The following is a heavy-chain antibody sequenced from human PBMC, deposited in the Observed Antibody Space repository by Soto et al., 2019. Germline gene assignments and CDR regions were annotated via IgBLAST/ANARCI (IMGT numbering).Heavy chain of an antibody. CDR3: ARDGEPHSSGYYYPRLDNWFDP. Sequence: GASVKVSCKASGYTFTSYYMHWVRQAPGQGLEWMGIINPSGGSRSYAQKFQGRVTMTRDTSTSTVYMELSSLRSEDTAVYYCARDGEPHSSGYYYPRLDNWFDPWGQGTLVTVSS. D-gene: IGHD3-22*01. CDR2: INPSGGSR. CDR1: GYTFTSYY. V-gene: IGHV1-46*01. J-gene: IGHJ5*02.